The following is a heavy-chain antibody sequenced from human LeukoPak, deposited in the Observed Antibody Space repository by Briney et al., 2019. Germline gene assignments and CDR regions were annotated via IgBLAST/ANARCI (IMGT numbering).Heavy chain of an antibody. Sequence: ASVKVSCKASGYTFTSYGISWVRQAPGQGLEWMGWISAYNGNTNYAQKLQGRVTMTTDTSTSTAYMELRSLRSDDTAVYYCARPQYYYGSGPIGYWGQGTLVTVSS. CDR3: ARPQYYYGSGPIGY. CDR2: ISAYNGNT. J-gene: IGHJ4*02. V-gene: IGHV1-18*01. D-gene: IGHD3-10*01. CDR1: GYTFTSYG.